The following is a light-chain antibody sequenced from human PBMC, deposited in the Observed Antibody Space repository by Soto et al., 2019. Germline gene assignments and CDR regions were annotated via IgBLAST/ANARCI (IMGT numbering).Light chain of an antibody. CDR1: SSDVGSYNY. CDR2: ASS. CDR3: SSYTSGSTLYV. V-gene: IGLV2-14*01. Sequence: QSVLTQPASVSGSPGQSITISCTGNSSDVGSYNYVSWYQQHPGKAPRLMIYASSNRPSGVSHRFSGSRSGNTASLTISGLQAEVEADYFCSSYTSGSTLYVFGSGTKVTVL. J-gene: IGLJ1*01.